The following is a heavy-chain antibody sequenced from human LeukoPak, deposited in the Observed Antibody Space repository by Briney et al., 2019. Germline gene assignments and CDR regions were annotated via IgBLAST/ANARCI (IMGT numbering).Heavy chain of an antibody. CDR3: ARDLDYYDSGGYRFSDY. D-gene: IGHD3-22*01. J-gene: IGHJ4*02. V-gene: IGHV3-66*01. CDR1: GFTVSSNY. Sequence: GGSLRLSCAASGFTVSSNYMSWVRQAPGKGLEWVSVIYSGGSTYYADSVKGRFTISRDNSKNTLYLQMNSLRAEDTAVYYCARDLDYYDSGGYRFSDYWGQRTLVTVSS. CDR2: IYSGGST.